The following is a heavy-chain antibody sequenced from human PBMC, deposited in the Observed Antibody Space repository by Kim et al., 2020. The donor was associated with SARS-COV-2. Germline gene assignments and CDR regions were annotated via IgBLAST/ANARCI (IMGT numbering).Heavy chain of an antibody. V-gene: IGHV1-8*01. D-gene: IGHD3-16*02. CDR1: GYTFTSYD. Sequence: ASVKVSCKASGYTFTSYDINWVRQATGQGLEWMGWMNPNSGNTGYAQKFQGRVTMTRNTSISTAYMELSSLRSEDTAVYYCARSPKPEAPYDYIWGSYRLYYYYGMDVWGQGTTVTVSS. CDR3: ARSPKPEAPYDYIWGSYRLYYYYGMDV. CDR2: MNPNSGNT. J-gene: IGHJ6*02.